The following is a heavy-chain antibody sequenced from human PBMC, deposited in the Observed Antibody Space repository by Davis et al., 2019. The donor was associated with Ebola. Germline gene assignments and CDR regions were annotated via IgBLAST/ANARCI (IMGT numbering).Heavy chain of an antibody. Sequence: AASVKVSCKASGYTFTSYGISWVRQATGQGLEWMGWMNPNSGNTGYAQKFQGRVTMTRNTSISTAYMELSSLRSEDTAVYYCARGWQWELTPGGWGQGTLVTVSS. CDR3: ARGWQWELTPGG. V-gene: IGHV1-8*02. CDR1: GYTFTSYG. J-gene: IGHJ4*02. D-gene: IGHD1-26*01. CDR2: MNPNSGNT.